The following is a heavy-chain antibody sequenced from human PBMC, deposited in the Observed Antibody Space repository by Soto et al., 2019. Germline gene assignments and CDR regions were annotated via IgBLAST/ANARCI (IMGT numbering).Heavy chain of an antibody. CDR2: INAGTGNT. CDR1: GYTFTSYA. J-gene: IGHJ4*02. V-gene: IGHV1-3*05. CDR3: ARAPGGAGVAEY. D-gene: IGHD6-13*01. Sequence: QVQLVQSGAEEKKPGASVKVSCKASGYTFTSYAMDWVRQAPGLSLEWMGWINAGTGNTKYSQKFRGRVTISRDTAAICAYWELSCVRSEDTAVYYCARAPGGAGVAEYWGQATPVTVSS.